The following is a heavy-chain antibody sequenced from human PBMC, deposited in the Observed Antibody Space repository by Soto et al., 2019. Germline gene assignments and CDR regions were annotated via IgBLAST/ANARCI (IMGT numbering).Heavy chain of an antibody. Sequence: SETLSLTCTVSGGSISSSSYYWGWIGHPPGKGLEWIGSIYYSGSTYYNPSLKSRVTISVDTSKNQFSLKLSSVTAADTAVYYCDSRYYDFWSGYYPHGMDVWGQGTTVTVSS. J-gene: IGHJ6*02. CDR1: GGSISSSSYY. CDR3: DSRYYDFWSGYYPHGMDV. V-gene: IGHV4-39*01. CDR2: IYYSGST. D-gene: IGHD3-3*01.